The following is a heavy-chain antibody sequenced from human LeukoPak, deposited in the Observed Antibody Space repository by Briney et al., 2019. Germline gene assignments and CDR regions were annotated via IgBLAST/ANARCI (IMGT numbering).Heavy chain of an antibody. J-gene: IGHJ4*02. Sequence: PGGSPRLSCAASGFTFSSYSMNWVRQAPGKGLEWVSSISSSSSYIYYADSVKGRFTISRDNAKNSLYLQMNSLRAEDTAVYYCARDYYGSGSYYKGSGFLYWGQGTLATVSS. CDR2: ISSSSSYI. CDR1: GFTFSSYS. CDR3: ARDYYGSGSYYKGSGFLY. D-gene: IGHD3-10*01. V-gene: IGHV3-21*01.